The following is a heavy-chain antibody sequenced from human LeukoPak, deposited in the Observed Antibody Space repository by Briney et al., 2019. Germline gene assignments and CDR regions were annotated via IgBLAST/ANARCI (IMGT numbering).Heavy chain of an antibody. Sequence: GGSLRLSCAASGFTFSSYAMSWVRQAPGKGVGGVSVISCSRGSTYYAHSVKRPFTISRYNSKNPLYLQMNSLRAEDTAVYYCAKAWAYGGNSGGDYWGQGTLVTVSS. CDR3: AKAWAYGGNSGGDY. J-gene: IGHJ4*02. CDR2: ISCSRGST. CDR1: GFTFSSYA. D-gene: IGHD4-23*01. V-gene: IGHV3-23*01.